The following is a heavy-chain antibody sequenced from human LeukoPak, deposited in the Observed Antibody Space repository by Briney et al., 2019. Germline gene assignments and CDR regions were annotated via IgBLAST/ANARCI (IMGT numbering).Heavy chain of an antibody. CDR1: GFTFSDYY. CDR3: ARQGYDILTGYSFDY. V-gene: IGHV3-11*03. J-gene: IGHJ4*02. CDR2: ISSSSSYT. D-gene: IGHD3-9*01. Sequence: GGSLRLSCAVSGFTFSDYYMSWIRQAPGKGLEWVSYISSSSSYTNYADSVKGRFTISRDNAKNSLYLQMNSLRAEDTAVYYCARQGYDILTGYSFDYWGQGTLVTVSS.